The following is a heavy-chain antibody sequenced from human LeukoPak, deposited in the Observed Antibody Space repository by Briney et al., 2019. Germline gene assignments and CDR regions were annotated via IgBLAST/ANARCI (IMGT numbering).Heavy chain of an antibody. CDR2: IYYSGST. CDR1: GGSISSYY. Sequence: SETLSLTCTVSGGSISSYYWSWIRQPPGKGLEWIGYIYYSGSTNYNPSLKSRVTISVDTSKNQFSLKLSSVTAADTAVYYCARQGGFSSGFLYWRQGTLVTVSS. J-gene: IGHJ4*02. V-gene: IGHV4-59*01. CDR3: ARQGGFSSGFLY. D-gene: IGHD3-22*01.